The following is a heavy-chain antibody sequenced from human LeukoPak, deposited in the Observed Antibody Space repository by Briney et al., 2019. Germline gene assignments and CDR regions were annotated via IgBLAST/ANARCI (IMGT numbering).Heavy chain of an antibody. CDR3: AKEDESTIIGDWFDP. J-gene: IGHJ5*02. Sequence: GGSLRLSCAASGFTFSSYAMSWVRQAPGKGLEWVSAISGSGGSTYYADPVKGRFTISRDNSKNTLYLQMNSLRAEDTAVYYCAKEDESTIIGDWFDPWGQGTLVTVSS. D-gene: IGHD3-22*01. V-gene: IGHV3-23*01. CDR2: ISGSGGST. CDR1: GFTFSSYA.